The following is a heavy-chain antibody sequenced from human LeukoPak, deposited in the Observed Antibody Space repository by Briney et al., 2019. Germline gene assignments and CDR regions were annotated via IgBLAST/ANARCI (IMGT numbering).Heavy chain of an antibody. J-gene: IGHJ4*02. V-gene: IGHV4-4*07. Sequence: PSETLSLTCTVSGGPLRSHYWSWIRQPAGKGLEWIGRIYTSGSTNYNPSLKSRVTMSVDTSKNQFSLKLSSVTAADTAVYYCAREGYSSGWYGYSGVDFDYWGQGTLVTVSS. CDR1: GGPLRSHY. D-gene: IGHD6-19*01. CDR3: AREGYSSGWYGYSGVDFDY. CDR2: IYTSGST.